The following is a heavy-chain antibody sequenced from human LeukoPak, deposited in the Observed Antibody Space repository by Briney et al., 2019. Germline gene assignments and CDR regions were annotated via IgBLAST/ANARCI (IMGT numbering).Heavy chain of an antibody. Sequence: SETLSLTCTVSGGSISSYYWSWIRQPAGKGLEWIGRIYTSGSTNYNPSLKSRVTMSVDTSKNQFSLKLSSVTAADTAVYYCARDSSVTTGYYFDYWGQGTLVTVSS. CDR1: GGSISSYY. J-gene: IGHJ4*02. CDR2: IYTSGST. V-gene: IGHV4-4*07. CDR3: ARDSSVTTGYYFDY. D-gene: IGHD4-11*01.